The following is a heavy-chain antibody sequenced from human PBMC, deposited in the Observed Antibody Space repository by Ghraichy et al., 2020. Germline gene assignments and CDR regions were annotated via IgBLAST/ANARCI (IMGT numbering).Heavy chain of an antibody. CDR2: IYGGGGA. Sequence: GGSLRLSCAASGFTVSSNYMSWVRQAPGKGLEWISTIYGGGGAYYADSVKGRFTISGDYSTNKLHLQMTSLRAEDKAVYDCAGGLCGYSYVVDAWGQGTLVTVSS. V-gene: IGHV3-66*01. CDR1: GFTVSSNY. D-gene: IGHD5-18*01. J-gene: IGHJ5*02. CDR3: AGGLCGYSYVVDA.